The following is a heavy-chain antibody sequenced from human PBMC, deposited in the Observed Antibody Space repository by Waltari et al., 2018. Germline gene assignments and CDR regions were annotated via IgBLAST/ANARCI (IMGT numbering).Heavy chain of an antibody. Sequence: QVQLVQSGAEVKKPGSSVQASCKASGGSFRSYAISWVRRAPGQGLEWMGGIIPIFGTANYAQKFQGRVTITADESTSTAYMELSSLRSEDTAVYYCARENAGSGGFDYWGQGTLVTVSS. V-gene: IGHV1-69*12. D-gene: IGHD6-19*01. CDR1: GGSFRSYA. CDR3: ARENAGSGGFDY. CDR2: IIPIFGTA. J-gene: IGHJ4*02.